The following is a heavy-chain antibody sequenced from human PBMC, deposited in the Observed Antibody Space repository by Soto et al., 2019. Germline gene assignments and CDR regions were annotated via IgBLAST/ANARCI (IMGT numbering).Heavy chain of an antibody. CDR1: GYTFTSYY. Sequence: QVQLVQSGAEVKKPGASVKVSCKASGYTFTSYYMHWVRQAPGQGLEWMGIINPSGGSTSYAQKFQGRVTITRDTSTSTVYMELSSLRSEDTAVYYCASSARYSSSSDNYYYGMDVWGQGTTVTVSS. CDR2: INPSGGST. J-gene: IGHJ6*02. CDR3: ASSARYSSSSDNYYYGMDV. D-gene: IGHD6-6*01. V-gene: IGHV1-46*01.